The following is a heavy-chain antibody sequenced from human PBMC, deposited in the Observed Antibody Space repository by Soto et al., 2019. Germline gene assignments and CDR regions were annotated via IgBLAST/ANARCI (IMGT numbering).Heavy chain of an antibody. V-gene: IGHV1-69*01. J-gene: IGHJ6*02. Sequence: QVQLVQSGAEVKKPGSSVKVSCKAPGGTFSSYAISWVRQAPGQGLDWIGGIIPIFGTAKYAQKFQGRVTITADESTSTGYMELSSLRSEDTAVYYCARSQGGSSSLDIYYYYYYGMDVWGQGTMVTVSS. CDR2: IIPIFGTA. D-gene: IGHD2-15*01. CDR3: ARSQGGSSSLDIYYYYYYGMDV. CDR1: GGTFSSYA.